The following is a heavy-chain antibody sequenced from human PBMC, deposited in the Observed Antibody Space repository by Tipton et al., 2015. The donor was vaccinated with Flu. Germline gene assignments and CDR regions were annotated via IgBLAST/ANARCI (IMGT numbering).Heavy chain of an antibody. Sequence: VQLVQSGAEVKKPGESLKISCKGSGYSFTSYWIGWVRQMPGKGLEWMGIIYPGDSDTRYSPSFQGQVTISADKSISTAYLQWSSLKASDTAMYYCARHGSAGIAGAGTAYYYYGMDVWGQGTTVTVSS. CDR3: ARHGSAGIAGAGTAYYYYGMDV. CDR1: GYSFTSYW. J-gene: IGHJ6*02. V-gene: IGHV5-51*01. D-gene: IGHD6-19*01. CDR2: IYPGDSDT.